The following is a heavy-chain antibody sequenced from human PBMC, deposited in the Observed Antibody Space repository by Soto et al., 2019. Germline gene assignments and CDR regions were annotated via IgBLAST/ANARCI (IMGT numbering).Heavy chain of an antibody. V-gene: IGHV1-69*02. Sequence: QVQLVQSGAEVKKPGSSVKVSCKASGGTFSSYTISWVRQAPGQGLEWMGRIIPILGIANYAQKFQGRVTITADKSTSTAYMELSSLRSEDTAVYYCARGGDNGGATTWDYWGQGTLVTVSS. CDR3: ARGGDNGGATTWDY. D-gene: IGHD1-26*01. J-gene: IGHJ4*02. CDR1: GGTFSSYT. CDR2: IIPILGIA.